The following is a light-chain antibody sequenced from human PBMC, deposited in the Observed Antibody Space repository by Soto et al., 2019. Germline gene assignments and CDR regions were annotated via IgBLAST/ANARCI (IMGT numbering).Light chain of an antibody. V-gene: IGKV3-20*01. CDR3: RKSATSTRT. CDR1: QTVGNNY. CDR2: GAS. Sequence: EIVLTQSPGTLSLSPGEGATLSCRASQTVGNNYLDWYQQNPGQAPRLLIYGASSRATVIADRFSGSGPGTDLTLTISRLEPEDFAVYYCRKSATSTRTFGQETKVKI. J-gene: IGKJ1*01.